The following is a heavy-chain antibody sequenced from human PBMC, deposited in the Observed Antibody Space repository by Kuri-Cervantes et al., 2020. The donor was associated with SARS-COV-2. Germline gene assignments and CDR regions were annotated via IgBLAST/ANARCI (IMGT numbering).Heavy chain of an antibody. CDR3: ARAHWGSSWYGVDYYYYMDV. V-gene: IGHV3-23*01. D-gene: IGHD6-13*01. CDR1: GFTFSSYA. J-gene: IGHJ6*03. CDR2: ISGSGGST. Sequence: GESLKISCAASGFTFSSYAMSWVRQAPGKGLEWVSAISGSGGSTYYADSVKGRFTISRDNAKNSLYLQMNSLRDEDTAVYYCARAHWGSSWYGVDYYYYMDVWGKGTTVTVSS.